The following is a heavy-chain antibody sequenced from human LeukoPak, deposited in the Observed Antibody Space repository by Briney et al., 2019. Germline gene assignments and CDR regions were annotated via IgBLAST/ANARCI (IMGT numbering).Heavy chain of an antibody. V-gene: IGHV3-7*01. D-gene: IGHD3-22*01. CDR2: IKQDGSER. CDR1: GFSMSVYW. CDR3: ARDWGAYYHFFDY. Sequence: GGSLRLSCEASGFSMSVYWMSWVRQAPGKGLEWVGNIKQDGSERNYVDSVKGRFTISRDNAKKSLYLQMDSLRAEDTAVYYCARDWGAYYHFFDYWGQGTLVTVSS. J-gene: IGHJ4*02.